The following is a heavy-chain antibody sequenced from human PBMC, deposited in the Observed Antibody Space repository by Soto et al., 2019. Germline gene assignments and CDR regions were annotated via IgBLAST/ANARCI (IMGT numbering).Heavy chain of an antibody. V-gene: IGHV1-69*13. CDR1: GGAFSSYA. CDR2: IIPIFGTA. Sequence: ASVKGSCKAAGGAFSSYAIIWVRQAPGQGLEWMGGIIPIFGTANYAQKFQGRVTITADESTSTAYMELSSLRSEDTAVYYCASDQLPGIAEDGKFDYWGQGNLVTVSS. D-gene: IGHD6-13*01. J-gene: IGHJ4*02. CDR3: ASDQLPGIAEDGKFDY.